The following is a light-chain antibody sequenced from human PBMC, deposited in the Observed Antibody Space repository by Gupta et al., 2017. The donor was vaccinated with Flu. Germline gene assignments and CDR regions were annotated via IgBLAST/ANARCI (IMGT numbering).Light chain of an antibody. CDR1: SSNIVSNP. J-gene: IGLJ3*02. Sequence: QSVLTQPPSASGTPGQRVTVSCSGGSSNIVSNPVNWYHHLPGTAPKLLIHVNNQRPSEVPARFSASKSVTSASLATSGLQSEEAADYYCAAGDDSRNGWVFGGGTKLTVL. CDR3: AAGDDSRNGWV. CDR2: VNN. V-gene: IGLV1-44*01.